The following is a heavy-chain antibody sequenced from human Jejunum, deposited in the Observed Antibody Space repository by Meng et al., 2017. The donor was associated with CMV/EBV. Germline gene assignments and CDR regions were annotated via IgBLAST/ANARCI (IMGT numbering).Heavy chain of an antibody. CDR2: INPKTGGT. J-gene: IGHJ4*02. V-gene: IGHV1-2*02. D-gene: IGHD1-14*01. CDR1: GYSFSDYY. Sequence: VKVSCKASGYSFSDYYMNWVRQAPGQGLEWMGWINPKTGGTDYAQKFQGRVTLTRDTSITTVYMELSNLKSDDSAVYYCSSAPGDYWGQGTLVTVSS. CDR3: SSAPGDY.